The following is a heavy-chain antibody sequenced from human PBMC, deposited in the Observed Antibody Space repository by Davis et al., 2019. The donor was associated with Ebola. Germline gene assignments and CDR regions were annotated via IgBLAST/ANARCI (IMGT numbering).Heavy chain of an antibody. J-gene: IGHJ6*02. V-gene: IGHV3-23*01. D-gene: IGHD2-2*01. CDR1: GFTFSSYA. CDR3: ARDGGCSSTSCYLRRIYYYGMDV. Sequence: GESLKISCAASGFTFSSYAMSWVRQAPGKGLEWVSAISGSGGSTYYADSVKGRFTISRDNSKNTLYLQMNSLRAEDTAVYYCARDGGCSSTSCYLRRIYYYGMDVWGQGTTVTVSS. CDR2: ISGSGGST.